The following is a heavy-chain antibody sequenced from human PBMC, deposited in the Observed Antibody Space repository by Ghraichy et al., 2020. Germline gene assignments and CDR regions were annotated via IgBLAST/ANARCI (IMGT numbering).Heavy chain of an antibody. J-gene: IGHJ4*02. Sequence: SGPTLVKPTQTLTLTCTFSGFSLTPNGVGVGWIRQPPGRALEWLVLIYGDYDKYYSPSLKSRLTITEDTSKNQVVLTMTNMDPVDTATYYCAHSEYYSSASCWHFDYWGQGTLVTISS. CDR2: IYGDYDK. CDR3: AHSEYYSSASCWHFDY. D-gene: IGHD6-19*01. V-gene: IGHV2-5*02. CDR1: GFSLTPNGVG.